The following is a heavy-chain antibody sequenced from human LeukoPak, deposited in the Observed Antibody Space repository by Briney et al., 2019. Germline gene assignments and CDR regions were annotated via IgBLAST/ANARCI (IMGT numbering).Heavy chain of an antibody. V-gene: IGHV1-18*01. J-gene: IGHJ4*02. CDR1: GYTFTSYG. CDR3: ARLSQTGTTYPFDY. Sequence: GASVKVSCKASGYTFTSYGISRVRQAPGQGLEWMGWISAYNGNTNYAQKLQGRVTMTTDTSTSTACMELRSLRSDDTAVYHCARLSQTGTTYPFDYWGQGTLVTVSS. D-gene: IGHD1-7*01. CDR2: ISAYNGNT.